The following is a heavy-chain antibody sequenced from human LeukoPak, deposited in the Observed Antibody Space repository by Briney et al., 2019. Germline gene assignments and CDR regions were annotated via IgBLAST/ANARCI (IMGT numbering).Heavy chain of an antibody. J-gene: IGHJ4*02. CDR3: LAAGGY. Sequence: GGSLRLSCAASGFTFSNYWMNWVRQTPGKGLEWVANIKPDGSEKYYVDSVKGRFSISRDNAKNLLYLQMNSLRAEDTAVYYCLAAGGYWGQGTLVTVSS. CDR1: GFTFSNYW. D-gene: IGHD3-10*01. CDR2: IKPDGSEK. V-gene: IGHV3-7*01.